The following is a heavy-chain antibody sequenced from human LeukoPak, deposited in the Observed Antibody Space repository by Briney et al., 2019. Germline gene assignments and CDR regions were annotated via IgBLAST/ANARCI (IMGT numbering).Heavy chain of an antibody. D-gene: IGHD4-17*01. CDR2: ISPSGDIT. Sequence: GGTLRLSCAASGFTFSNHGMNWVRQAPGKGLEWVSGISPSGDITYYADSVKGRFTISRDNSKNTLYLQMNSLRAEDTAVYYCAKDMDYGDGYFDYWGQGTLVTVSS. CDR3: AKDMDYGDGYFDY. CDR1: GFTFSNHG. J-gene: IGHJ4*02. V-gene: IGHV3-23*01.